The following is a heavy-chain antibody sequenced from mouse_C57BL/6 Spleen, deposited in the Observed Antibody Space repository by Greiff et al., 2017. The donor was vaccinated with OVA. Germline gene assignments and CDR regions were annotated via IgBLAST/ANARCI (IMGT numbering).Heavy chain of an antibody. J-gene: IGHJ3*01. V-gene: IGHV2-9*01. CDR2: IWGGGST. CDR3: AKHGPIYYDYDQAWFAY. CDR1: GFSLTSYG. Sequence: QVHVKQSGPGLVAPSQSLSITCTVSGFSLTSYGVDWVRQPPGKGLEWLGVIWGGGSTNYNSALMSRLSISKDNSKSQVFLKMNSLQTDDTAMYYCAKHGPIYYDYDQAWFAYWGQGTLVTVSA. D-gene: IGHD2-4*01.